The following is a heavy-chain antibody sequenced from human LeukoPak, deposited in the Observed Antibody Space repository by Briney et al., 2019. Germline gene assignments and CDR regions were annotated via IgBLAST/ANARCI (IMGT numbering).Heavy chain of an antibody. V-gene: IGHV3-20*04. CDR3: TTDPIPKEGVSITVTWPYFDY. CDR2: LNWDGGST. CDR1: GFKFDDYG. J-gene: IGHJ4*02. Sequence: GGSLRLSCAASGFKFDDYGMSWVRHAPGKRLEWVSGLNWDGGSTPYADSVKGRFTVSRDNARASLYLEMNSLRAEDTALYYCTTDPIPKEGVSITVTWPYFDYWGQGTLVTVSS. D-gene: IGHD4-17*01.